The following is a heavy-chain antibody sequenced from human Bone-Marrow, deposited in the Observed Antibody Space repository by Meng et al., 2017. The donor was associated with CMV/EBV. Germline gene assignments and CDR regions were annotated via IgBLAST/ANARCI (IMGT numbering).Heavy chain of an antibody. Sequence: GGSLRLSCAASGFTFSDYYMSWIRQAPGKGLEWVAFIRYDGSNKYYADSVKGRFTISRDNSKNTLYLQMNSLRAEDTAVYYCARSYYYGMDVWGQGTTVTVSS. CDR3: ARSYYYGMDV. CDR2: IRYDGSNK. V-gene: IGHV3-33*08. CDR1: GFTFSDYY. J-gene: IGHJ6*02.